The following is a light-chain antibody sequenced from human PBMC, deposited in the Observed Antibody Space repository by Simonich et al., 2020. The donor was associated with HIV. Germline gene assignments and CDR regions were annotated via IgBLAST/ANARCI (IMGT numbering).Light chain of an antibody. CDR2: RNK. Sequence: QSVLTQPPSASGTPGQRVTVSCSGSSSNIGSNPVNWYQQFPGTAPKLLIYRNKQRLSWVPDRFSGSKSGTSASLAISGHQSEDEADYYCSSYTSSSTLVFGGGTKLTVL. CDR3: SSYTSSSTLV. CDR1: SSNIGSNP. V-gene: IGLV1-44*01. J-gene: IGLJ3*02.